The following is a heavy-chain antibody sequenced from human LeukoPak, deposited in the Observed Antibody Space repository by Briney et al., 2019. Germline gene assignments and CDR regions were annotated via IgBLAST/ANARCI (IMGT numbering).Heavy chain of an antibody. D-gene: IGHD3-16*02. CDR1: GDSIRSSSYY. V-gene: IGHV4-39*07. CDR3: ARGSPGYSLNDY. J-gene: IGHJ4*02. CDR2: INHSGST. Sequence: PSETLSLTCTVSGDSIRSSSYYWGWTRQPPGKGLEWIGEINHSGSTNYNPSLKSRVTISVDTSKNQFSLKLSSVTAADTAVYYCARGSPGYSLNDYWGQGTLVTVSS.